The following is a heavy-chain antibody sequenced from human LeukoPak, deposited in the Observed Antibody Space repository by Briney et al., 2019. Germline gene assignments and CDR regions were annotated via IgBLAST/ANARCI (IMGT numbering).Heavy chain of an antibody. J-gene: IGHJ2*01. D-gene: IGHD4-17*01. V-gene: IGHV4-30-2*01. CDR2: IYHSGST. CDR1: GGSISSGGYY. CDR3: ARCSTVTTPGGWYFDL. Sequence: SETLSLTCTVSGGSISSGGYYWSWIRQPPGKGLEWIGYIYHSGSTYYNPSLKSRVTISVDTSKNQFSLKLNSVTAADTAVYYCARCSTVTTPGGWYFDLWGRGTLVTVSS.